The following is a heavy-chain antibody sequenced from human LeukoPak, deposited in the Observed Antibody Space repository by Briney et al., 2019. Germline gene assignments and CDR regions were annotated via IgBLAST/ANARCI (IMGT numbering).Heavy chain of an antibody. CDR3: ATAISSGRD. Sequence: AASVKVSCKASGYTFTGYYMHWVQQAPGKGLEWMGLVDPEDGETIYAEKFQGRVTITADTSTDTAYMELSSLRSEDTAVYYCATAISSGRDWGQGTLVTVSS. CDR2: VDPEDGET. D-gene: IGHD2-15*01. J-gene: IGHJ4*02. CDR1: GYTFTGYY. V-gene: IGHV1-69-2*01.